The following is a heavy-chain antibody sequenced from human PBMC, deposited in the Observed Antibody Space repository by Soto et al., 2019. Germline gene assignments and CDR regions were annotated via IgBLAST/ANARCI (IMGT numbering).Heavy chain of an antibody. CDR3: ARQATGYYYGWFGP. Sequence: SETLSLTCAVSGGAILDSTYYWAWIRQPPGKGLEWIGTIFYSGGTFYTPSLKSRVTMSVDTSKNQFSLKLTSVTAADTAVYFCARQATGYYYGWFGPWGQGTLVTVSS. V-gene: IGHV4-39*01. CDR1: GGAILDSTYY. D-gene: IGHD3-22*01. CDR2: IFYSGGT. J-gene: IGHJ5*02.